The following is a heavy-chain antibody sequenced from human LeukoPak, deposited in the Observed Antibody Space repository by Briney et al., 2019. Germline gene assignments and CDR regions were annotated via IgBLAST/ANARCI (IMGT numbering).Heavy chain of an antibody. Sequence: GASVKVSCKASGGTFSSYAISWVRQAPGQGLEWMGGIIPIFGTANYAQKFQGRVTITADESTSTAYMELSSLRSEDTAVYYCAREVEFWGDYYYMGVWGKGTTVTVSS. CDR2: IIPIFGTA. CDR3: AREVEFWGDYYYMGV. V-gene: IGHV1-69*13. D-gene: IGHD3-16*01. CDR1: GGTFSSYA. J-gene: IGHJ6*03.